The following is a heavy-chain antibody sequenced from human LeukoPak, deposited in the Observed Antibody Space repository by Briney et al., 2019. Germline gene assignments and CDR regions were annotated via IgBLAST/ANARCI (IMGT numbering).Heavy chain of an antibody. V-gene: IGHV3-23*01. D-gene: IGHD3-22*01. CDR3: AKRGVVIRVILVGFHKEAYYFDS. J-gene: IGHJ4*02. CDR1: GLTLSNYG. Sequence: GGSLRLSCAVSGLTLSNYGMTWVRQAPGKGLEWVAGTSDTGGRTNYADSVKGRFTISRDNPKNTLYLQMNSLRAEDTAVYFCAKRGVVIRVILVGFHKEAYYFDSWGQGALVTVSS. CDR2: TSDTGGRT.